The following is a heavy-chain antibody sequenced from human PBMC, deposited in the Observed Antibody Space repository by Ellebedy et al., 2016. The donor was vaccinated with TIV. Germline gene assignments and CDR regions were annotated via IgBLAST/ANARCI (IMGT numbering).Heavy chain of an antibody. CDR3: ARLSAQSGTSVTTVGLDS. J-gene: IGHJ4*02. Sequence: GSLRLSXAVNGGSFSGYFWSWIRQAPGKGLEWIGEINHAAVTAYNPSLTSRVSMSVDVSNRQVSLTLSSVTAADTAVYYCARLSAQSGTSVTTVGLDSWGQGTLVTVSS. D-gene: IGHD4-17*01. CDR1: GGSFSGYF. V-gene: IGHV4-34*01. CDR2: INHAAVT.